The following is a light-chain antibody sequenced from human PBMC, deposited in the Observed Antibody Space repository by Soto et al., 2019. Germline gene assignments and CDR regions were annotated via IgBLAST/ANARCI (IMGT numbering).Light chain of an antibody. V-gene: IGKV3D-20*01. J-gene: IGKJ2*01. CDR2: DAS. Sequence: EIVLTQSPATLSLSPGERATLSCGASQSVSSSSLAWYQQKPGLAPRLLIYDASSRAPGIPDRFSGSGSGTDFTLTISRLESEDFAVYYCQQYGSSPRTFGQGTKLEIK. CDR3: QQYGSSPRT. CDR1: QSVSSSS.